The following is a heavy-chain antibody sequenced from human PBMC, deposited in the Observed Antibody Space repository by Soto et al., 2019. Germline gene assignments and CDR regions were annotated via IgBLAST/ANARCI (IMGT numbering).Heavy chain of an antibody. CDR1: GGSISSGGYY. CDR2: IYYSGST. CDR3: ARGGLNYGGGYFDY. V-gene: IGHV4-31*03. J-gene: IGHJ4*02. D-gene: IGHD3-16*01. Sequence: QVQLQESGPGLVKPSQTLSLTCTVSGGSISSGGYYWSWIRQHPGKGLEWIGYIYYSGSTYYNPSLNSRVTPSVDTSKNQFSLKLSCVTAADTAVYYCARGGLNYGGGYFDYWGQGTLVTVSS.